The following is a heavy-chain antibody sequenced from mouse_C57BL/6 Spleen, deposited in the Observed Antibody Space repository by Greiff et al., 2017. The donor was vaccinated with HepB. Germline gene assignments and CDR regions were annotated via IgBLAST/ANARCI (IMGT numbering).Heavy chain of an antibody. D-gene: IGHD2-2*01. CDR2: IHPSDSDT. CDR1: GYTFTSYW. J-gene: IGHJ4*01. Sequence: QVQLQQPGAELVKPGASVKVSCKASGYTFTSYWMHWVKQRPGQGLEWIGRIHPSDSDTNYNQKFKGKATLTVDKSSSTAYMQLSSLTSEDSAVYYCARGGVTTGDYYDMDYWGQGTSVTVSS. V-gene: IGHV1-74*01. CDR3: ARGGVTTGDYYDMDY.